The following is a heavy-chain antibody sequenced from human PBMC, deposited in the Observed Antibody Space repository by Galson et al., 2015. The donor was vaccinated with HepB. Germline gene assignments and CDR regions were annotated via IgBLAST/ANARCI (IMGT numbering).Heavy chain of an antibody. J-gene: IGHJ5*02. CDR2: IYYSGST. D-gene: IGHD4-23*01. Sequence: TLSLTCTVSGGSVSSGSYYWSWIWQPPGKGLEWIGYIYYSGSTNYNPSLKSRVTISVDTSKNQFSLKLSSVTAADTAVYYCARAVEGPHWFDPWGQGTLVTVSS. CDR3: ARAVEGPHWFDP. CDR1: GGSVSSGSYY. V-gene: IGHV4-61*01.